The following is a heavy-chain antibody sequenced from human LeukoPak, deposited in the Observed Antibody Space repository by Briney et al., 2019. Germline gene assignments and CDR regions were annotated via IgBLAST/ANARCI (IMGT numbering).Heavy chain of an antibody. Sequence: SETLSLTCTVSGGSISNYYWSWIRQPPGEGLEWLAYIYYSGSTNYNPSLKSRVTISVDTSKNQFPLNLNSVTAADTAVYYCARSIAGTRSKFDNWGQGSLVTVSS. J-gene: IGHJ5*02. CDR3: ARSIAGTRSKFDN. D-gene: IGHD1/OR15-1a*01. V-gene: IGHV4-59*08. CDR2: IYYSGST. CDR1: GGSISNYY.